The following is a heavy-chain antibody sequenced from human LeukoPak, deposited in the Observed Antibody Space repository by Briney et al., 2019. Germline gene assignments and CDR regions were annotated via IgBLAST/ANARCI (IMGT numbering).Heavy chain of an antibody. Sequence: PGGPLRLSCAASGFTFSSYAMSWVRPPPRKGLEWVSAISGSGENTNYADSVEGWFTMSRDNSRNMLYLQMISLRDEDTAKYYCAKTVSGSYSYQGGDYWGQGTLVTVSS. CDR2: ISGSGENT. CDR3: AKTVSGSYSYQGGDY. V-gene: IGHV3-23*01. D-gene: IGHD3-16*02. J-gene: IGHJ4*02. CDR1: GFTFSSYA.